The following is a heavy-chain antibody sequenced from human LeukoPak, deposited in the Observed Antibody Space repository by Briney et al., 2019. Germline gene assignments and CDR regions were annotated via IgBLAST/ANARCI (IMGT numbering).Heavy chain of an antibody. J-gene: IGHJ6*02. CDR2: INSNSGGT. D-gene: IGHD1-14*01. V-gene: IGHV1-2*02. CDR1: GYSFSDYF. Sequence: GASVKVSCKASGYSFSDYFMNWVRQAPGRGLEWMGWINSNSGGTTYAQKFQGRVTMTRDPSISTAYMELNRLTSDDTAVYYCARDPHGIIVYGMDVWGQGTTVTVSS. CDR3: ARDPHGIIVYGMDV.